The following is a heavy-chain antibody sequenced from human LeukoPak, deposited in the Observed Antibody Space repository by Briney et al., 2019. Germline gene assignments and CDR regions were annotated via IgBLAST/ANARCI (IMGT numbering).Heavy chain of an antibody. CDR3: AKDLGARYDILTGPTLHYYYYGVDV. CDR1: GFTFDDYA. J-gene: IGHJ6*02. D-gene: IGHD3-9*01. CDR2: ISWNSGSI. V-gene: IGHV3-9*01. Sequence: GRSLRLSCAASGFTFDDYAMHWDRQAPGKGLEWVSGISWNSGSIGYADSVKGRFTISRDNAKNSLYLQMNSLRAEDTALYYCAKDLGARYDILTGPTLHYYYYGVDVWGQGTTVTVSS.